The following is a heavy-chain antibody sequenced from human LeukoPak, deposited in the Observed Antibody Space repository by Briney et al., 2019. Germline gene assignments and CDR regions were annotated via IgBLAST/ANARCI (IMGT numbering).Heavy chain of an antibody. Sequence: GGSLRLSCAASGFTVSSNYMSWVRQAPGKGLEWVSGIYSGGNTYYADAVKGRFTISRDNSKNTLYLQMNSLRAEDTAVYYCAKDADDSSGYLDYWGQGTLVTVSS. CDR3: AKDADDSSGYLDY. V-gene: IGHV3-53*05. D-gene: IGHD3-22*01. CDR2: IYSGGNT. J-gene: IGHJ4*02. CDR1: GFTVSSNY.